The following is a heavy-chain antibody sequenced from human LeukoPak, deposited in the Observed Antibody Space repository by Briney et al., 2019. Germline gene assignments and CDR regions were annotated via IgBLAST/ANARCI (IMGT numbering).Heavy chain of an antibody. CDR3: ARGRYSSGWAFDY. CDR1: GGSFSGYY. V-gene: IGHV4-34*01. CDR2: INHSGST. D-gene: IGHD6-19*01. Sequence: SETLSLTCAVYGGSFSGYYWSWIRQPPGKGLEWIGEINHSGSTNYNPSLKSRVTISVDTSKNQFSLKLSSVTAADTAVYYCARGRYSSGWAFDYWGQGALVTVSS. J-gene: IGHJ4*02.